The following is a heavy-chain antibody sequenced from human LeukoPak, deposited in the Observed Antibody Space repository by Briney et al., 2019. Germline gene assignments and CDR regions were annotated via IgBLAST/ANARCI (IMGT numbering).Heavy chain of an antibody. CDR3: AKEAYIEMATITPDY. CDR2: IRYDGSNK. Sequence: PGGSLRLSCAASGFTFSSYGMHWVRQAPGKGLEWVAVIRYDGSNKYYADSVKGRFTISRDNSKNTLYLQMTSLRAEDTAVYYCAKEAYIEMATITPDYWGQGTLVTVSS. D-gene: IGHD5-24*01. V-gene: IGHV3-30*02. CDR1: GFTFSSYG. J-gene: IGHJ4*02.